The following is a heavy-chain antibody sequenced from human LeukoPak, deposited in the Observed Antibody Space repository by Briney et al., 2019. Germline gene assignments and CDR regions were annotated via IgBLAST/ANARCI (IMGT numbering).Heavy chain of an antibody. V-gene: IGHV3-30-3*01. CDR1: GFTFSSYA. J-gene: IGHJ4*02. Sequence: GGSLRLSCAASGFTFSSYAMHWVRQAPGKGLEWVAVISYDGSNKYYADSVKGRFTISRGNSKNTLYLQMNSLRAEDTAVYYSVAGTYHAFDYWGQGTLVTVSS. CDR3: VAGTYHAFDY. D-gene: IGHD6-19*01. CDR2: ISYDGSNK.